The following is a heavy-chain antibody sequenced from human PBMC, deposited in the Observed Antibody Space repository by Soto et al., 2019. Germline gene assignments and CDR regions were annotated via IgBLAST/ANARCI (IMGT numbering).Heavy chain of an antibody. J-gene: IGHJ4*02. CDR2: INHSGST. V-gene: IGHV4-34*01. CDR1: GGSFSGYY. CDR3: ARGMNDFWSGYYNSYATRGIDY. Sequence: SSETLSLTCAVYGGSFSGYYWSWIRQPPGKGLEWIGEINHSGSTNYNPSLKSRVTISVDTSKNQFSLKLSSVTAADTAVYYCARGMNDFWSGYYNSYATRGIDYWGQGTLVTVSS. D-gene: IGHD3-3*01.